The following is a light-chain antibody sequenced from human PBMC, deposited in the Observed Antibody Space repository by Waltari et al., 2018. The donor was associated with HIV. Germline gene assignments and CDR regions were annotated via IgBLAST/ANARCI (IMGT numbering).Light chain of an antibody. J-gene: IGKJ2*01. CDR2: KVS. CDR1: QSLVHSDGNTS. CDR3: MQETHWPPYT. V-gene: IGKV2-30*02. Sequence: DVVMTQSPLSLPLTLGQPASLSCRSSQSLVHSDGNTSLNWFQQRPGQSPRRLIYKVSTRPSWVADDRISGGSATKVLMRTIRVVAADDGVYYCMQETHWPPYTFGQGTKLEIK.